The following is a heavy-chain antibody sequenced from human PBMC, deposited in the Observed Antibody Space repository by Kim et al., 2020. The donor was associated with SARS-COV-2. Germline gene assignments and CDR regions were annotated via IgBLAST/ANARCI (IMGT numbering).Heavy chain of an antibody. Sequence: SVKGRFPISRDDSESTEYLQMNSLTTEDTAVYYCTRIPGTTLASWDAFDVWGQGTMVTVSS. CDR3: TRIPGTTLASWDAFDV. D-gene: IGHD1-1*01. J-gene: IGHJ3*01. V-gene: IGHV3-73*01.